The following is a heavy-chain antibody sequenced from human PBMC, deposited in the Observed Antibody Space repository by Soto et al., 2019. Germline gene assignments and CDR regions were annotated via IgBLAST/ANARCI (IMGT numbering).Heavy chain of an antibody. J-gene: IGHJ3*02. CDR2: ISGSGGST. Sequence: EVQLLESGGGLVQPGGSLRLSCAASGFTFSSYAMSWVRQAPGKGLEWVSAISGSGGSTYYADSVKGRFTISRDNSKNTLYLQMNSLRAEDTAVYYCAKDPGYGDYPYDAFDIWGQGTMVTVSS. V-gene: IGHV3-23*01. CDR3: AKDPGYGDYPYDAFDI. D-gene: IGHD4-17*01. CDR1: GFTFSSYA.